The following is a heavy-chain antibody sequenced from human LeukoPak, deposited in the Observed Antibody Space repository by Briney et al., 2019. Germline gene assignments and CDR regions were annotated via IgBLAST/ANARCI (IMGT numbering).Heavy chain of an antibody. V-gene: IGHV1-8*01. Sequence: ASVKVSCKASGYSFTFYDINWVRQATGQGLEWMGWMNPNSGNTGYAQKFQGRVTMTRDTSISTAYMELSRLRSDDTAVYYCARERGGYYYIDYWGQGTLVTVSS. J-gene: IGHJ4*02. CDR2: MNPNSGNT. CDR3: ARERGGYYYIDY. D-gene: IGHD3-10*01. CDR1: GYSFTFYD.